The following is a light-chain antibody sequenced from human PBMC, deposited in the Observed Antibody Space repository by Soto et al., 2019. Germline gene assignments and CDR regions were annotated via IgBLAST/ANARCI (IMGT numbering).Light chain of an antibody. CDR1: QSVRGY. CDR2: GAS. CDR3: QHRGT. Sequence: EILLTQSPDTLSVSPGERSTLSCRASQSVRGYLAWYRQKPGQAPRLLIYGASSRATGIPDIFSGSGSGTDFTLTISRLEPEDFAVYYCQHRGTFGQGTKVDIK. J-gene: IGKJ1*01. V-gene: IGKV3-20*01.